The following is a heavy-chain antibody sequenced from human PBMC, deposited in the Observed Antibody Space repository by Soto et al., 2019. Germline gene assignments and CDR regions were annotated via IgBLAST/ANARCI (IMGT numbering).Heavy chain of an antibody. V-gene: IGHV1-69*04. CDR3: ARALTGYGMDV. CDR1: GYTFTSYG. CDR2: IIPILGIA. J-gene: IGHJ6*02. Sequence: ASVKVSCKASGYTFTSYGISWVRQAPGQGLEWMGRIIPILGIANYAQKFQGRVTITADKSTSTAYMELSSLRSEDTAVYYCARALTGYGMDVWGQGTTVTVSS.